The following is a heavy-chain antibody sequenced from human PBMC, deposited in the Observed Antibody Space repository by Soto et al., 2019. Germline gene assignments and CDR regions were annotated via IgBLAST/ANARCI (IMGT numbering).Heavy chain of an antibody. CDR3: AKEFPYGDYFSHAFDI. CDR1: GFTFSSYG. V-gene: IGHV3-30*18. Sequence: QVQLVESGGGVVQPGRSLRLSCAASGFTFSSYGMHWVRQAPGKGLEWVAVISYDGSNKYYADSVKGRFTISRDNSKNTLYLQMNSLRAEDTAVYYCAKEFPYGDYFSHAFDIWGQGTMVTVSS. CDR2: ISYDGSNK. J-gene: IGHJ3*02. D-gene: IGHD4-17*01.